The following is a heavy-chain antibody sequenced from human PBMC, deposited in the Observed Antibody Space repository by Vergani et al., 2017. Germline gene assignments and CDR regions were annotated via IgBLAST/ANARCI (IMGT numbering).Heavy chain of an antibody. J-gene: IGHJ6*03. D-gene: IGHD2-8*01. Sequence: VQLVESGGGLVKPGGSLRLSCAASGFTFSSYAMHWVRQAPGKGLEWVAVISYDGSNKYYADSVKGRFTISRDNSKNTLYLQMNSLRAEDTAVYYCASRYCTNGVCYYYYYXMDVWGKGTTVTVSS. CDR3: ASRYCTNGVCYYYYYXMDV. CDR2: ISYDGSNK. CDR1: GFTFSSYA. V-gene: IGHV3-30-3*01.